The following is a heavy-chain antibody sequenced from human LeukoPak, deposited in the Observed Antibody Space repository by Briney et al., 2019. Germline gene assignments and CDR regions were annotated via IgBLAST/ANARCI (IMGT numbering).Heavy chain of an antibody. J-gene: IGHJ4*02. CDR2: INWNGGTT. D-gene: IGHD3-22*01. V-gene: IGHV3-20*01. CDR1: GFTFDDYG. CDR3: ARGHSSGYLYYFDY. Sequence: GGSLRLSCAASGFTFDDYGMSWVRQAPGKGLEWVSGINWNGGTTGYADSVKGRFTISRDNAKNSLYLQMNSLRAEDTALYHRARGHSSGYLYYFDYWGQGTLVTVSS.